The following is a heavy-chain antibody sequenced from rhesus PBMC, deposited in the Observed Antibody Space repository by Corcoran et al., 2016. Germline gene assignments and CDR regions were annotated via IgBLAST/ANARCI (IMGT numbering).Heavy chain of an antibody. CDR1: GDSISSGYW. V-gene: IGHV4-93*01. CDR2: IYGGGGYT. D-gene: IGHD2-2*01. Sequence: QVQLQESGPAVVKPSETLSLTCAVSGDSISSGYWWTWIRQSPGKGLEGIGGIYGGGGYTDYNPSLKSRVTISKDTSKNQFSLNLTSVTAADTAVFYCARVVGTTYYNRFDVWGPGVLVTVSS. J-gene: IGHJ5-1*01. CDR3: ARVVGTTYYNRFDV.